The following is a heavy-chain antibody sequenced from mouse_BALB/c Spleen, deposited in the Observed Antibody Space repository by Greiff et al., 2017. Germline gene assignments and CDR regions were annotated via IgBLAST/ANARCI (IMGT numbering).Heavy chain of an antibody. CDR2: IDPANGNT. J-gene: IGHJ2*01. CDR3: ADITTVVATDY. V-gene: IGHV14-3*02. D-gene: IGHD1-1*01. CDR1: GFNIKDTY. Sequence: EVQLQQSGAELVKPGASVKLSCTASGFNIKDTYMHWVKQRPEQGLEWIGRIDPANGNTKYDPKFQGKATITADTSSNTAYLQLSSLTSEDTAVYYCADITTVVATDYWGQGTTLTVSS.